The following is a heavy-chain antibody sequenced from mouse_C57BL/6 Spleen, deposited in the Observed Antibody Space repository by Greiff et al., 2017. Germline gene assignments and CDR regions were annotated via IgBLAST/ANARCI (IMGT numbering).Heavy chain of an antibody. Sequence: VQVVESGPGLVQPSQSLSITCTVSGFSLTSYGVHWVRQSPGKGLEWLGVIWSGGSTDYNAAFISRLSISKDNSKSQVFFKMNSLQADDTAIYYCASRTSLTGTWWYFDVWGTGTTVTVSS. D-gene: IGHD4-1*01. CDR3: ASRTSLTGTWWYFDV. V-gene: IGHV2-2*01. J-gene: IGHJ1*03. CDR2: IWSGGST. CDR1: GFSLTSYG.